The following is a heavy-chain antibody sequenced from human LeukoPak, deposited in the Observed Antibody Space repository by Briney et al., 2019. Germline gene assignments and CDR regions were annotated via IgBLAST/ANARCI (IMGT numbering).Heavy chain of an antibody. CDR3: VKGLTYYYGSGSYPFDY. Sequence: GGSLRLSCSASGFTFSSYAMHWVRQAPGKGLEYVSAISSNGGSTYYADSVKGRFTTSRDNSKNTLYLQMSSLRAEDTAVYYCVKGLTYYYGSGSYPFDYWGQGTLVTVSS. D-gene: IGHD3-10*01. CDR1: GFTFSSYA. CDR2: ISSNGGST. J-gene: IGHJ4*02. V-gene: IGHV3-64D*06.